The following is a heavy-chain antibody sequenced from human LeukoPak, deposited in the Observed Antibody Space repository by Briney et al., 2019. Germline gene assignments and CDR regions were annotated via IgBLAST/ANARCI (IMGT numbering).Heavy chain of an antibody. D-gene: IGHD6-19*01. CDR1: GFTFSSYG. J-gene: IGHJ5*02. Sequence: RAGGSLRLSCAASGFTFSSYGMHWVRQAPGKGLEWVAFIRYDGSNKYYADSVKGRFTISRDNSKNTLYLQMNSLRAEDTAVYYCAKDYSSGWDNWFDPWGQGTLVTVSS. V-gene: IGHV3-30*02. CDR3: AKDYSSGWDNWFDP. CDR2: IRYDGSNK.